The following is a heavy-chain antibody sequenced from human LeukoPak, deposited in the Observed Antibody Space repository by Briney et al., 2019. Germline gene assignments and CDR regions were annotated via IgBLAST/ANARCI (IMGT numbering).Heavy chain of an antibody. J-gene: IGHJ4*02. V-gene: IGHV3-11*06. CDR3: ARFIAAAGRDYFDY. D-gene: IGHD6-13*01. Sequence: GGSLRLSCAASGFTFSDYYMSWIRQAPGKGLEWVSYISSSSSYTNYADSVKGRFTISRDNAKNSLYLQMNSLRAEDTAVYYCARFIAAAGRDYFDYWGREPWSPSPQ. CDR1: GFTFSDYY. CDR2: ISSSSSYT.